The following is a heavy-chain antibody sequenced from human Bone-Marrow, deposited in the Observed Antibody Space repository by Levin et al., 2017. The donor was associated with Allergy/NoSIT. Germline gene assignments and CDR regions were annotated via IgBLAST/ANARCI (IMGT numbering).Heavy chain of an antibody. V-gene: IGHV3-30*18. CDR1: GFTFSSYG. Sequence: GGSLRLSCAASGFTFSSYGMHWVRQAPGKGLEWVAVISYDGSNKYYADSVKGRFTISRDNSKNTLYLQMNSLRAEDTAVYYCAKACQSYNWNSPTCPYYGMDVWGQGTTVTVSS. CDR3: AKACQSYNWNSPTCPYYGMDV. J-gene: IGHJ6*02. CDR2: ISYDGSNK. D-gene: IGHD1-1*01.